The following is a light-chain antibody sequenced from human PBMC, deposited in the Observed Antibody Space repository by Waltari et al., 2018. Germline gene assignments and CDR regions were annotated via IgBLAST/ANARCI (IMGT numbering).Light chain of an antibody. CDR3: QERLKWPLVS. CDR2: NAF. CDR1: QNIVIY. V-gene: IGKV3-11*01. Sequence: EIVLTQSPATLSLSPGERATLSCRASQNIVIYLAWYQQKPGQTPRLLISNAFNRASGIPARFSGSGSGTDFTLTISSLEPEDSAVYYCQERLKWPLVSFGGGTKVEIK. J-gene: IGKJ4*01.